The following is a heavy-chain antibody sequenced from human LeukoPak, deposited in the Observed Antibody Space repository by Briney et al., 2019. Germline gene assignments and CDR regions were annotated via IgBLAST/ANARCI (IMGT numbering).Heavy chain of an antibody. CDR3: AHRLVEQPRWFDP. J-gene: IGHJ5*02. V-gene: IGHV2-5*02. D-gene: IGHD1/OR15-1a*01. CDR1: GFSLPPTGVG. Sequence: SGPTLVNPTQTLTLTCTFSGFSLPPTGVGLGWFRQPPGKARARLAIIYWDNDNRYSPSLKSRLTVTKDTSKNQVVLTMTNMDPVDTATYYCAHRLVEQPRWFDPWGQGTLVTVSS. CDR2: IYWDNDN.